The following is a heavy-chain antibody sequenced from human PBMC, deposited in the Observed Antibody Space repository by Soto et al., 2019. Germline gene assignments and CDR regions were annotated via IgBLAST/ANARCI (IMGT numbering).Heavy chain of an antibody. V-gene: IGHV3-33*01. CDR2: IWFDGSDA. CDR3: AREGYCSGGGCSGGMDV. J-gene: IGHJ6*02. CDR1: GFAFSGYG. D-gene: IGHD2-15*01. Sequence: GGSLRLSCAASGFAFSGYGMHWVRQAPGKGLEWVAFIWFDGSDALYSDSVKGRFTISRDNSKNTLFLQLNSLRGDDTAVYYCAREGYCSGGGCSGGMDVWGQGTTVTVSS.